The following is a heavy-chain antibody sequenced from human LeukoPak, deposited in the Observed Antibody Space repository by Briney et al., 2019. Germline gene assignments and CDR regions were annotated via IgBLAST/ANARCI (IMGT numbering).Heavy chain of an antibody. CDR1: GYTFTGYY. V-gene: IGHV1-2*06. Sequence: ASVKVSCKASGYTFTGYYMHWVRQAPGQGLERMGRINPNSGGTNYAQKFQGRVTMTRDTSISTAYMELSGLRSDDTAVYYCARDSAGATANWGQGTLVTVSS. CDR2: INPNSGGT. J-gene: IGHJ4*02. CDR3: ARDSAGATAN. D-gene: IGHD1-26*01.